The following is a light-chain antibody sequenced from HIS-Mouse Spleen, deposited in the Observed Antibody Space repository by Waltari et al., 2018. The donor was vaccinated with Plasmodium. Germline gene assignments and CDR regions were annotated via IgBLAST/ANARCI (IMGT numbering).Light chain of an antibody. CDR2: EVS. J-gene: IGLJ2*01. CDR1: SSDVGGYNY. V-gene: IGLV2-8*01. Sequence: QYALTQPPSASGSPGQSVPISCTGTSSDVGGYNYVSWYQQHPGKAPKLMIYEVSKRPSGVPDRFSGSKSGNTASLTVSGLQAEDEADYYCSSYAGSNNLVFGGGTKLTVL. CDR3: SSYAGSNNLV.